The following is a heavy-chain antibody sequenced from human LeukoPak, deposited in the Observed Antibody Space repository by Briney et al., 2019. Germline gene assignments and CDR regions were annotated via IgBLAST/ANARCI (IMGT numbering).Heavy chain of an antibody. Sequence: GGSLRLSCAASGFTFSSYEMNWVRQAPGKGLEWVSYISSSGSTIYYADSVKGRFTISRDNAKNSLYLQMNSLRAEDTAVYYCARDEYYYDSSGYDDWGQGTLVTVSS. V-gene: IGHV3-48*03. J-gene: IGHJ4*02. CDR3: ARDEYYYDSSGYDD. D-gene: IGHD3-22*01. CDR2: ISSSGSTI. CDR1: GFTFSSYE.